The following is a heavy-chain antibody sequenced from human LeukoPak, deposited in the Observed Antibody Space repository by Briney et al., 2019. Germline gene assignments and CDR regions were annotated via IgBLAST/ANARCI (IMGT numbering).Heavy chain of an antibody. V-gene: IGHV4-34*01. CDR1: GGSFSGYY. Sequence: KASETLSLTCAVYGGSFSGYYWSWIRQPPGKGLEWIGEINHSGSTNYNPSLKGRVTISVDTSKNQFSLKLNSVTAADTAVYYCARGRWHPSVRVDYWGQGTLVTVSS. J-gene: IGHJ4*02. CDR3: ARGRWHPSVRVDY. D-gene: IGHD6-13*01. CDR2: INHSGST.